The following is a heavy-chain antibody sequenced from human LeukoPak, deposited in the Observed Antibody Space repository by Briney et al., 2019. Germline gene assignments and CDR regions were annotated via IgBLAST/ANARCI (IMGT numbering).Heavy chain of an antibody. CDR1: GGSFSGYY. D-gene: IGHD3-10*01. V-gene: IGHV4-34*01. CDR2: INHSGST. Sequence: SETLSFTCAVYGGSFSGYYWSWIRQPPGKGLEWIGEINHSGSTNYNPSLKSRVTISVDTSKNQFSLKLSSVTAADTAVYYCARDGLNTMVRGKIHYYYMDVWGKGTTVTISS. J-gene: IGHJ6*03. CDR3: ARDGLNTMVRGKIHYYYMDV.